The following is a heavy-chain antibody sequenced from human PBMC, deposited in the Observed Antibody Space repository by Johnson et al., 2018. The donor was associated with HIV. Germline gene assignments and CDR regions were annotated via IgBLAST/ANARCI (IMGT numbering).Heavy chain of an antibody. J-gene: IGHJ3*02. CDR1: GFTFSSYW. D-gene: IGHD3-9*01. CDR3: ARRLTTYYDILSPLGAFDI. CDR2: IKQDGSEK. V-gene: IGHV3-7*03. Sequence: VQLVESGGGLVQPGGSLRLSCAASGFTFSSYWMSWVRQAPGKGLEWVANIKQDGSEKYYVDSVKGRFTISRDNSKNTLYLQMNSLIAEDTAVYYCARRLTTYYDILSPLGAFDIWGQGTMVTVSS.